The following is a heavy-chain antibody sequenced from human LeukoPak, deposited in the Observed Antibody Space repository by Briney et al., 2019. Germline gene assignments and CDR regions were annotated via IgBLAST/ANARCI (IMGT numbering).Heavy chain of an antibody. J-gene: IGHJ5*02. CDR1: GFTFTTYW. V-gene: IGHV3-7*01. CDR3: ARPLLYYYGSETYFWFDP. D-gene: IGHD3-10*01. CDR2: IKQDGSEK. Sequence: GGSLRLSCADSGFTFTTYWMGWVRQAPGKGLEWVANIKQDGSEKYYVDSVKGRFTISRDNAKNSLSLQMNSLRAEDTAVYYCARPLLYYYGSETYFWFDPWGQGTLVTVSS.